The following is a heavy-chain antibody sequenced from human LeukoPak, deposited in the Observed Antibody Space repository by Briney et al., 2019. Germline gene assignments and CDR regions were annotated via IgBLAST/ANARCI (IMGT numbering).Heavy chain of an antibody. D-gene: IGHD5-18*01. J-gene: IGHJ3*02. CDR3: ASRSWDAAVITEI. Sequence: SETLSLTCAVYGGSFSTYYWTWIRQSPGKGLDWIGEINHSGNTNYIPSLKSRVAISVDTSKNQFSLKLSSVTAADTAMYYCASRSWDAAVITEIWGQGTMVTVSS. CDR2: INHSGNT. CDR1: GGSFSTYY. V-gene: IGHV4-34*01.